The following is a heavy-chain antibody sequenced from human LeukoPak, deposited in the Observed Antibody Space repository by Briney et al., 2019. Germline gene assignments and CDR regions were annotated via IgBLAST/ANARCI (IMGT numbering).Heavy chain of an antibody. CDR1: GFTFSSYG. CDR3: ARDQRGGSGWTDY. V-gene: IGHV3-33*01. D-gene: IGHD6-19*01. J-gene: IGHJ4*02. Sequence: GRSLRLSCAASGFTFSSYGMHWVRQAPGKGLEWVAVIWYDGSNKYYADSVKGRFTISRDNSKNTLYLQMNSLRAEDTAVYYCARDQRGGSGWTDYWGQGTLVTVSS. CDR2: IWYDGSNK.